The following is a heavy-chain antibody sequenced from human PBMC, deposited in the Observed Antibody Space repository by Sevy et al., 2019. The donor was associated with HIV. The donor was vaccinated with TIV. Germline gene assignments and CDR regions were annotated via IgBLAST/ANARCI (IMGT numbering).Heavy chain of an antibody. V-gene: IGHV3-48*02. CDR2: ISGNSAAI. J-gene: IGHJ6*02. Sequence: GGSLRLSCAASGFTFSRYSMNWVRQAPGKGLEWISYISGNSAAIYYVNSVKGRFTVSRDNDNDALYLKRNSLRYDDTALYYCARGPDCGGDCDIGFYYPLDVWGQGTTVTVSS. D-gene: IGHD2-21*02. CDR1: GFTFSRYS. CDR3: ARGPDCGGDCDIGFYYPLDV.